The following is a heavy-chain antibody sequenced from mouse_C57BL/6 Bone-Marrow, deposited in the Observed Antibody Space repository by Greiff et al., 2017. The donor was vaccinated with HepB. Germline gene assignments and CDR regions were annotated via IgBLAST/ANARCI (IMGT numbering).Heavy chain of an antibody. V-gene: IGHV1-64*01. CDR3: APTGGSSYDYFDY. Sequence: VQLQQPGAELVKPGASVKLSCKASGYTFTSYWMHWVKQRPGQGLEWIGMIHPNSGSTNYNEKFKSKATLTVDKSSSTAYMQLSSLTSEDSAVYYWAPTGGSSYDYFDYWGQGTTLTVSS. CDR2: IHPNSGST. J-gene: IGHJ2*01. CDR1: GYTFTSYW. D-gene: IGHD1-1*01.